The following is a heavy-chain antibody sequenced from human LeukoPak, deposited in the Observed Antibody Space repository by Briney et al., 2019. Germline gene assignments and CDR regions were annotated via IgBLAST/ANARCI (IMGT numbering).Heavy chain of an antibody. V-gene: IGHV4-39*01. Sequence: PSETLSLTCTVSGGSISGSSYYWGWIRQPPGKGLEWIVSIFYSGSTYYNPSLKSRVTISVDTSKNQFSLKLSSVTAADTAVYYCARVLTGYARNFDYWGQGTLVTVSS. CDR2: IFYSGST. J-gene: IGHJ4*02. CDR3: ARVLTGYARNFDY. CDR1: GGSISGSSYY. D-gene: IGHD2-8*01.